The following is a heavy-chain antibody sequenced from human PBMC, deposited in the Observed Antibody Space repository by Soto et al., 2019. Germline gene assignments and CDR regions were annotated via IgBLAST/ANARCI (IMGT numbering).Heavy chain of an antibody. CDR2: IIPIFGTA. D-gene: IGHD4-17*01. CDR1: GGTFSSYA. CDR3: ASGLVYGVYYFDY. J-gene: IGHJ4*02. Sequence: QVQLVQSGAEVKKPGSSVKVSCKASGGTFSSYAISWVRQAPGQGLECMGGIIPIFGTANYAQKFQGRVTSTADESTSTAYMVLSSLRSEDTAVYYCASGLVYGVYYFDYWGQGTLVTVSS. V-gene: IGHV1-69*01.